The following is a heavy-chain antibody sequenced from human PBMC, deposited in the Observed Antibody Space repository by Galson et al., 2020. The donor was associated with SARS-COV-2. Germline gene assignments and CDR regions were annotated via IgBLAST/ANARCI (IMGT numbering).Heavy chain of an antibody. D-gene: IGHD4-17*01. CDR1: GFTFSRYA. CDR2: ISSSGGKR. J-gene: IGHJ4*02. V-gene: IGHV3-23*01. Sequence: GESLKISCSASGFTFSRYAMAWVRQAPGKGLEWVSSISSSGGKRYDADPVKGRFTISRDNSKNTLFLQMDSLRAEDTAVYYCAKDRGNDYGDQLDYWGQGTLVTVSS. CDR3: AKDRGNDYGDQLDY.